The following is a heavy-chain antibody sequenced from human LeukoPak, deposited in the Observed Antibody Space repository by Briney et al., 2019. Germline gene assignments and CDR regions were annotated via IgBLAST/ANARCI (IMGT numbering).Heavy chain of an antibody. J-gene: IGHJ2*01. CDR2: TFHTGST. CDR1: GDSTTGYY. CDR3: ARDGNPWNLHV. Sequence: SSETLSLTCTVSGDSTTGYYWSWIRQPPGKGLEWIGYTFHTGSTNYNPSLKSRVTISLDTSNNQFSLKLTSVTSADTAIYYCARDGNPWNLHVWGRGTLVTVSS. V-gene: IGHV4-59*01. D-gene: IGHD4-23*01.